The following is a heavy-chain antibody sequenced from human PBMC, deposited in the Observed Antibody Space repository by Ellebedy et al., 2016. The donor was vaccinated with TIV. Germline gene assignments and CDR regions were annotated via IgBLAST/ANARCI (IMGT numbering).Heavy chain of an antibody. CDR1: GGSISHYY. Sequence: SETLSLTCTVSGGSISHYYWSWIRQPPGKGLEWIGHIFYSGSTNYNPSLKSRVTISLDTTKNLFSLKLSSVTAADTAVYYCARHIRLPGLLDYTEDFDIWGQGTMVTVSS. CDR2: IFYSGST. D-gene: IGHD3-3*01. J-gene: IGHJ3*02. V-gene: IGHV4-59*08. CDR3: ARHIRLPGLLDYTEDFDI.